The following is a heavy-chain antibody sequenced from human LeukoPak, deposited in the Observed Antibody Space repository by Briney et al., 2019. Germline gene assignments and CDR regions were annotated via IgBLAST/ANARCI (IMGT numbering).Heavy chain of an antibody. CDR3: ASGYYYDSSGYSLPLDY. CDR2: IYYSGST. V-gene: IGHV4-59*08. J-gene: IGHJ4*02. D-gene: IGHD3-22*01. Sequence: PSETLSLTCTVSGGSISSYYWSWIRQPPGKGLEWIGYIYYSGSTNYNPSLKSRVAISVDTSKNQFSLKLSSVTAADTAVYYCASGYYYDSSGYSLPLDYWGQGTLVTVPS. CDR1: GGSISSYY.